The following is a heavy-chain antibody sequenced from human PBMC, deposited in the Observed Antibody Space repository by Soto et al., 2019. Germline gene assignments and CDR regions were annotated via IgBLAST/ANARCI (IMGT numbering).Heavy chain of an antibody. V-gene: IGHV3-23*01. Sequence: EVQLSESGGGLVQPGGSLRLSCAASGLTFSSYAMSWVRQAPGKGLEWVSVISGSGGSTYYADSVKGRFTISRDNSKNTLYLQMNSLRAEDTAVFYCAKVKGFSYGFPEGNALDYWGQGTLVTVSS. D-gene: IGHD5-18*01. CDR3: AKVKGFSYGFPEGNALDY. CDR2: ISGSGGST. CDR1: GLTFSSYA. J-gene: IGHJ4*02.